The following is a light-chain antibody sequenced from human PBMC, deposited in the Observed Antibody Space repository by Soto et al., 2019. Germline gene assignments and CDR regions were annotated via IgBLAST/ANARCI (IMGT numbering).Light chain of an antibody. V-gene: IGKV1-5*01. CDR3: QQYNRYSLT. CDR2: DAS. J-gene: IGKJ2*01. CDR1: PHINRW. Sequence: DIQMTQSPPTLAASVGDRVTITCRASPHINRWLAWYQQKPRKATKLLIFDASTLERGVPSRFSGSGSGSQFILISSGLQPDDFATYYFQQYNRYSLTSGQGTPLAMK.